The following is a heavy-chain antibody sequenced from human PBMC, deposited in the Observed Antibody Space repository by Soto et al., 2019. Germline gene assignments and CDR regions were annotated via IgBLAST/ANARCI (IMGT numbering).Heavy chain of an antibody. CDR3: ARGSSRWDY. V-gene: IGHV4-34*01. CDR1: GGSFRNYY. Sequence: PSETLSLTCGVYGGSFRNYYWIWVRQPPGKGLEWIGEVNHSGEATYNPSLQSRVTISLDTSNNHFSLRLSSVTAADTAMYYCARGSSRWDYWGQGTLVTVSS. D-gene: IGHD6-13*01. J-gene: IGHJ4*02. CDR2: VNHSGEA.